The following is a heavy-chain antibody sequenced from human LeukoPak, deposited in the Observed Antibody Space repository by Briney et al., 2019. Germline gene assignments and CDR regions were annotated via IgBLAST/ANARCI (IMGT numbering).Heavy chain of an antibody. V-gene: IGHV3-30*18. J-gene: IGHJ4*02. CDR1: GFTFSSYG. D-gene: IGHD6-13*01. Sequence: GRSLRLSCAASGFTFSSYGMHWVRQAPGKGLEWVAVISYDGSNKYYADSVKGRFTISRDNSKNTPYLQMNSLRAEDTAVYYCAKDSIAAAGGFDYWGQGTLVTVSS. CDR2: ISYDGSNK. CDR3: AKDSIAAAGGFDY.